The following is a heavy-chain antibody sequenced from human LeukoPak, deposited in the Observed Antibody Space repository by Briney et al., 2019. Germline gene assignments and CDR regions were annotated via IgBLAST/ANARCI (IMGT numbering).Heavy chain of an antibody. CDR3: TRERGNDILTGYYDH. CDR1: GFTFSDYY. D-gene: IGHD3-9*01. Sequence: GGSLRLSCAASGFTFSDYYMSWIRQAPGKGLEGVSYISISGGTIYYAASVKGRFTISRDNTKNLLYLQMDSLRAEDTAVYYCTRERGNDILTGYYDHWGQGTLVTVSS. V-gene: IGHV3-11*01. CDR2: ISISGGTI. J-gene: IGHJ4*02.